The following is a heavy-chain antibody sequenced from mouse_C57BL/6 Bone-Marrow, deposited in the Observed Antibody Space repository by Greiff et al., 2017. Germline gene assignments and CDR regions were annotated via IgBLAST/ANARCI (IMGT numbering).Heavy chain of an antibody. CDR1: GYSITSGYY. J-gene: IGHJ2*01. Sequence: EVQLQESGPGLVKPSQSLSLTCSVTGYSITSGYYWNWIRQFPGNKLEWMGYISYDGSNNYNPSLKNPISITRNTSKNQFFLKLNSVTTEDTATYCCARCWYLDYWGQGTTLTVSS. V-gene: IGHV3-6*01. CDR3: ARCWYLDY. D-gene: IGHD1-1*02. CDR2: ISYDGSN.